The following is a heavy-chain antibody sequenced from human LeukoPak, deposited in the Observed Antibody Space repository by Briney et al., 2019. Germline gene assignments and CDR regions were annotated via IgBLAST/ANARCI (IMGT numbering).Heavy chain of an antibody. CDR1: GFSFSSYW. V-gene: IGHV3-74*01. CDR3: ARNAGYGDYDY. Sequence: GGSLRLSCAASGFSFSSYWMHWVRQAPGKGLVWVSRIKGDGSYITYADSVKGRFTISRDNARKSLYLQMNSLRAEDTAAYYCARNAGYGDYDYWGQGTLVTVSS. CDR2: IKGDGSYI. J-gene: IGHJ4*02. D-gene: IGHD4-17*01.